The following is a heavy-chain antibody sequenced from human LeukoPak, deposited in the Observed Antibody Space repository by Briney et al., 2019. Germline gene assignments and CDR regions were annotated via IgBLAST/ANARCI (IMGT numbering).Heavy chain of an antibody. CDR1: SGSISTSNYY. V-gene: IGHV4-39*07. CDR3: ARLGMAYDY. D-gene: IGHD7-27*01. Sequence: SETLSLTCTVSSGSISTSNYYWGWVRQPPGKALEWIGNIFYSGSTYYSPSLKSRVTISIDKSKNQFSLKLSSVTAADTAVYYCARLGMAYDYWGQGTLVTVSS. CDR2: IFYSGST. J-gene: IGHJ4*02.